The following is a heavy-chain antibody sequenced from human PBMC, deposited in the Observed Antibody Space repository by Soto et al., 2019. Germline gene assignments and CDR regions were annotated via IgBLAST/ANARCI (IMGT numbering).Heavy chain of an antibody. CDR3: ASVTMTTVTTGDAFDI. Sequence: EVQLVESGGGLVQPGGSLRLSCAASGFTVSSNYMSWVRQAPGKGLEWVSVIYSGGSTYYADSVKGRFTISRHNSKNTLYLQMNSLRAEDTAVYYCASVTMTTVTTGDAFDIWGQGTMVTVSS. CDR2: IYSGGST. CDR1: GFTVSSNY. J-gene: IGHJ3*02. V-gene: IGHV3-53*04. D-gene: IGHD4-17*01.